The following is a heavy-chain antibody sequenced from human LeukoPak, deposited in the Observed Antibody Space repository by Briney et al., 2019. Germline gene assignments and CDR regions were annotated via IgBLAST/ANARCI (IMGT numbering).Heavy chain of an antibody. CDR3: AKRGVVIRVILVGFHKEAYYFDY. CDR2: ISGSGGGT. CDR1: GITLSNYA. Sequence: GGSLRLSCAVSGITLSNYAMSWVRQAPGKGLEWVAGISGSGGGTKYADSVKGRFTISRDNSKNTLYLQMNNLRVDDTAVYFCAKRGVVIRVILVGFHKEAYYFDYWGQGTLVTASS. D-gene: IGHD3-22*01. V-gene: IGHV3-23*01. J-gene: IGHJ4*02.